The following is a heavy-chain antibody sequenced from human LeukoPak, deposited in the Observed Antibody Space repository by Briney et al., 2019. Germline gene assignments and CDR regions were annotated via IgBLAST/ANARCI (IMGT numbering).Heavy chain of an antibody. CDR1: GFTFSSYS. Sequence: PGGSLRLSCAASGFTFSSYSMNWVRQAPGKGLEWVANIKQDGSEKYYVDSVKGRFTISRDNAKNSLYLQMDSPRAEDTAVYYCARGRNGWYHNFDYWGQGTLVTVSS. J-gene: IGHJ4*02. V-gene: IGHV3-7*01. CDR3: ARGRNGWYHNFDY. D-gene: IGHD6-19*01. CDR2: IKQDGSEK.